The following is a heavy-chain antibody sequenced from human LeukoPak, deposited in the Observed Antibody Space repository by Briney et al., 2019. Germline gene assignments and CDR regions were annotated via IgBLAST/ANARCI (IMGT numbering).Heavy chain of an antibody. J-gene: IGHJ4*02. CDR3: ARETQWYSGYGAQGDS. CDR1: GFTFSSYS. D-gene: IGHD5-12*01. Sequence: PGGSLRLSCAASGFTFSSYSMNWVRQAPGKGLEWVSYISSSSSTIYYADSVKGRFTISRDNAKNSLYLQMNSLRAEDTAVYYCARETQWYSGYGAQGDSWGQGTLVTVSS. CDR2: ISSSSSTI. V-gene: IGHV3-48*01.